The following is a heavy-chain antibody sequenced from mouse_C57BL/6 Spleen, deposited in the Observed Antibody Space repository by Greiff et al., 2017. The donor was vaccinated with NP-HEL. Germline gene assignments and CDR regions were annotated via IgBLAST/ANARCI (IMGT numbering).Heavy chain of an antibody. V-gene: IGHV1-53*01. CDR2: INPSNGGT. J-gene: IGHJ4*01. D-gene: IGHD1-1*01. Sequence: QVQLQQPGTELVKPGASVKLSCKASGYTFTSYWMHWVKQRPGQGLEWIGNINPSNGGTNYNEKFKSKATLTVDKSSSTAYMQICSLTSVDSGVYYCARGLRGSAMDYWGQGTSVTVSS. CDR3: ARGLRGSAMDY. CDR1: GYTFTSYW.